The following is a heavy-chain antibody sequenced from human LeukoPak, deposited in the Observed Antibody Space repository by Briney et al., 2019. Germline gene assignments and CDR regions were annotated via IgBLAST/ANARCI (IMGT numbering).Heavy chain of an antibody. CDR2: ITGSGHST. D-gene: IGHD1-1*01. CDR3: AKTAGTTASQLDY. CDR1: GFTLSRYA. V-gene: IGHV3-23*01. Sequence: GGSLRLSCAASGFTLSRYAMTWVRQAPGKGLEWVSTITGSGHSTYYTDSVQGRFSISRDNSNSTLYLQMNSLRAEDTAIYYCAKTAGTTASQLDYWGQGTLVSVSS. J-gene: IGHJ4*02.